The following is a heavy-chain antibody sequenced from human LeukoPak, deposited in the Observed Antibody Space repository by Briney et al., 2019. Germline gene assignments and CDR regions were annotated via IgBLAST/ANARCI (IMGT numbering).Heavy chain of an antibody. J-gene: IGHJ6*02. V-gene: IGHV3-53*01. CDR3: ARKSALIVVSGTIGMDV. CDR1: GFTVSKTY. D-gene: IGHD6-19*01. CDR2: IDDADST. Sequence: GGSLRLSCAASGFTVSKTYMTWVRQAPGKGLEWVSHIDDADSTHYADSVKGRFTTSRDNSKNTLFLQMNSLRAEDTAVYYCARKSALIVVSGTIGMDVWGQGTTVTVSS.